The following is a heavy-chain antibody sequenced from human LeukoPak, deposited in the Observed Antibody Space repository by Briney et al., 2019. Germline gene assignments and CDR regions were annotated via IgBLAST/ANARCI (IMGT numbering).Heavy chain of an antibody. V-gene: IGHV4-39*07. Sequence: PSETLSLTCTVSGGSISSSSYFWGWIRQPPGKGLEWIGSIYYSGSTYYNPSLKSRVTISVDTSKSQFSLKLTSVTAADTAIYHCASGGYCGGTSCYPNWFDPWGQGTLVTVSS. J-gene: IGHJ5*02. CDR3: ASGGYCGGTSCYPNWFDP. D-gene: IGHD2-2*01. CDR2: IYYSGST. CDR1: GGSISSSSYF.